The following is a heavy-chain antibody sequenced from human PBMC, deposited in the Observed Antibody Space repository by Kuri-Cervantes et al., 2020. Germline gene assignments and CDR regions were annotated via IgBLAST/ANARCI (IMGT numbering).Heavy chain of an antibody. D-gene: IGHD2/OR15-2a*01. V-gene: IGHV3-23*01. J-gene: IGHJ6*02. Sequence: ETLSLTCAASGFTFSSYAMSWVRQAPGKGLEWVSAISGSGGSTYYADSVKGRFTISRDNSKNTLYLQMNSLRAEDTAVYYCARDFAPLSYYYYGMDVWGQGTTVTVSS. CDR2: ISGSGGST. CDR1: GFTFSSYA. CDR3: ARDFAPLSYYYYGMDV.